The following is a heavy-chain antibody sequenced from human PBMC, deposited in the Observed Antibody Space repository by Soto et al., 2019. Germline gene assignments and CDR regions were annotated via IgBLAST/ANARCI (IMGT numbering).Heavy chain of an antibody. CDR3: AKVTKRAAAGRYEYYKYGMDV. J-gene: IGHJ6*02. D-gene: IGHD6-13*01. V-gene: IGHV3-23*01. CDR2: ISGSGGSS. Sequence: GGSLRLSCAAAGFSFSTYAMTWVRQAPGKGLEWVSVISGSGGSSYYAASVKGRFTISRDNSKNTLFLQMNGLRAEDTAVYYCAKVTKRAAAGRYEYYKYGMDVWGQGTTVTVSS. CDR1: GFSFSTYA.